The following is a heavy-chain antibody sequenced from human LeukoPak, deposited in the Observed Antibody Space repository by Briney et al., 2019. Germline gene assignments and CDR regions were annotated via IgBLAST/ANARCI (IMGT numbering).Heavy chain of an antibody. CDR2: IYYSGST. J-gene: IGHJ3*02. Sequence: PSETLSLTCTVSGGSISSSSYYWGWIRQPPGKGLEWIGSIYYSGSTYYNPSLKSRVTISVDTSKDQFSLKLSSVTAADTAVYYCARLPSSLDAFDIWGQGTMVTVSS. V-gene: IGHV4-39*01. CDR3: ARLPSSLDAFDI. CDR1: GGSISSSSYY. D-gene: IGHD6-13*01.